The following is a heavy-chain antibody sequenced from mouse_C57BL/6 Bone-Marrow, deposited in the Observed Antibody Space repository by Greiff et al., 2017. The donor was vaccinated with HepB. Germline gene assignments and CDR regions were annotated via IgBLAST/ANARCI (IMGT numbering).Heavy chain of an antibody. CDR1: GYSFTGYY. Sequence: VQLQQSGPELVKPGASVKISCKASGYSFTGYYMNWVKQSPEKSLEWIGEINPSTGGTTYNQKFKAKATLTVDKSSSTAYMQLKSLTSEDSAVYYCASIYYDYGYFDYWGQGTTLTVSS. V-gene: IGHV1-42*01. D-gene: IGHD2-4*01. J-gene: IGHJ2*01. CDR3: ASIYYDYGYFDY. CDR2: INPSTGGT.